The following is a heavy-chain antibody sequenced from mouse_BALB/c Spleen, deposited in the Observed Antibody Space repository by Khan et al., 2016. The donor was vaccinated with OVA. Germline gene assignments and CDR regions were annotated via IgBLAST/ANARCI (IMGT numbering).Heavy chain of an antibody. J-gene: IGHJ1*01. CDR3: ARSMISTWYFEV. V-gene: IGHV5-17*02. CDR1: GFTFSSFG. D-gene: IGHD2-4*01. CDR2: ISSGNATI. Sequence: EVELVESGGGLVQPGGSRKLSCAASGFTFSSFGMHWVRQAPEKGLEWVAYISSGNATIYYADIVKGRFTISRDNPKNTLFLQMTSLRSEDTAMYYCARSMISTWYFEVWGAGTTVTVSS.